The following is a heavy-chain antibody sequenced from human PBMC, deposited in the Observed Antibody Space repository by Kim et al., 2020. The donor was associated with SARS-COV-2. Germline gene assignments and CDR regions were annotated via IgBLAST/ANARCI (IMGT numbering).Heavy chain of an antibody. CDR3: ARGSSGSYDFDY. D-gene: IGHD3-10*01. J-gene: IGHJ4*02. CDR1: GFTFSSYA. V-gene: IGHV3-30*04. Sequence: GGSLRLSCAASGFTFSSYAMHWVRQAPGKGLEWVAVISYDGSNKYYADSVKGRFTISRDNSKNTLYLQMNSLRAEDTAVYYCARGSSGSYDFDYWGQGTLVTVSS. CDR2: ISYDGSNK.